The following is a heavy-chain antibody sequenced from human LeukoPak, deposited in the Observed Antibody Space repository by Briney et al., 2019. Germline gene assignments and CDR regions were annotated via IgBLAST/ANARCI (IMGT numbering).Heavy chain of an antibody. J-gene: IGHJ3*02. CDR1: GGSISSYY. Sequence: SETLSLTCTVSGGSISSYYWSWIRQPPGKGLEWIGYIYYSGSTNYNPSLESRVTISVDTSKNQFSLKLSSVTAADTAVYYCARHGEYYYDSSGKSSFSDAFDIWGQGTMVTVSS. D-gene: IGHD3-22*01. CDR2: IYYSGST. V-gene: IGHV4-59*08. CDR3: ARHGEYYYDSSGKSSFSDAFDI.